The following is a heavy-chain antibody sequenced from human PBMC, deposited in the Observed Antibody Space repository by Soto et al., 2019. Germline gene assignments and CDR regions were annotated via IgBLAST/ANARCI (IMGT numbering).Heavy chain of an antibody. V-gene: IGHV3-21*01. CDR1: GFTFSPYS. Sequence: GGSLRLSCAASGFTFSPYSMNWVRQAPGKGLEWVSSISSNSRYISYADSLKGRFTISRDNAKNSVYLQLNSLRAEDTAVYYCASSRYCSGGSCYSGGYYYYAMDVWGQGTTVTVSS. CDR3: ASSRYCSGGSCYSGGYYYYAMDV. CDR2: ISSNSRYI. J-gene: IGHJ6*02. D-gene: IGHD2-15*01.